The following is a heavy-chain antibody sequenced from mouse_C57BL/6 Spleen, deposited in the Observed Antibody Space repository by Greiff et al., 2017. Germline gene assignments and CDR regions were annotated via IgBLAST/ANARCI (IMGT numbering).Heavy chain of an antibody. CDR3: TISFGNLDY. CDR1: GFNIKDDY. Sequence: EVQLQQSGAELVRPGASVKLSCTASGFNIKDDYMHWVKQRPEQGLEWIGWIDPENGDTEYASKFQGKATIPADTSSNTAYLQLSSLTSEDTAVYYCTISFGNLDYWGQGTTLTVSS. V-gene: IGHV14-4*01. D-gene: IGHD2-1*01. CDR2: IDPENGDT. J-gene: IGHJ2*01.